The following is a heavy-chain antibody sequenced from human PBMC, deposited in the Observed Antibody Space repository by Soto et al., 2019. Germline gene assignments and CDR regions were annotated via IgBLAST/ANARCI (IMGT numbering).Heavy chain of an antibody. CDR1: GGSISSYY. Sequence: PSETLSLTCTVSGGSISSYYWSWIRQPAGKGLEGIGRIYTSGSTNYNPSLKGRVTMSVDTSKNQFSLKLSSVTAADTAVYYCAGDQYSRTTMGVDWFDPWGQGTLVTVSS. D-gene: IGHD6-13*01. CDR3: AGDQYSRTTMGVDWFDP. J-gene: IGHJ5*02. CDR2: IYTSGST. V-gene: IGHV4-4*07.